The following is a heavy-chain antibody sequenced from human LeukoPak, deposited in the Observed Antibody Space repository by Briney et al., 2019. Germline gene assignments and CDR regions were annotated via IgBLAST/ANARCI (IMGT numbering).Heavy chain of an antibody. CDR1: GYTFTSYG. J-gene: IGHJ5*02. CDR3: ATIYYYDSSSPFDP. V-gene: IGHV1-18*01. Sequence: ASVKVSCKASGYTFTSYGISWVRQAPGQGLEWMGWISAYNGNTNYAQKLQGRVTMTTDTSTSTAYMELRSLRSDDTAVYYCATIYYYDSSSPFDPWSQGTLVTVSS. D-gene: IGHD3-22*01. CDR2: ISAYNGNT.